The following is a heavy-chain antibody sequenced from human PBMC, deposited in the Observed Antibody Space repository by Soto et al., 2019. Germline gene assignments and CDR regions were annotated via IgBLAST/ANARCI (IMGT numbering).Heavy chain of an antibody. Sequence: QVQLQESGPGLVKPSQTLSLTCTVSGGSISSGGYYWNWIRQHPGKGLEWIGYIYYSGTTYYNPSLKSRVTISVDTSKNQFSLSLSSVTAADTAVYYCARAPNPPSNYYDSSGFYFFEYWGQGTLVTVSS. V-gene: IGHV4-31*03. D-gene: IGHD3-22*01. CDR1: GGSISSGGYY. J-gene: IGHJ4*02. CDR2: IYYSGTT. CDR3: ARAPNPPSNYYDSSGFYFFEY.